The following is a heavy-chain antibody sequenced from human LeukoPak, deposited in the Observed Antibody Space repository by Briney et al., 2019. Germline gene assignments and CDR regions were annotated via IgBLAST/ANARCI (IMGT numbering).Heavy chain of an antibody. CDR1: GFTFSSYA. CDR3: AKLPRSYFYYYYGMDV. Sequence: GGSLRLSCAASGFTFSSYAMSWVRQAPGKGLEWVPAISGSGGSTYYADSVKGRFTISRDNSKNTLYLQMNSLRAEDTAVYYCAKLPRSYFYYYYGMDVWGQGTTVTVSS. V-gene: IGHV3-23*01. CDR2: ISGSGGST. D-gene: IGHD3-10*01. J-gene: IGHJ6*02.